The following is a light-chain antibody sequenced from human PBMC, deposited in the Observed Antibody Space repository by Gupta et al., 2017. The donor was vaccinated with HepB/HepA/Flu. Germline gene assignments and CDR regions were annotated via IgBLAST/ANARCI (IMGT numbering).Light chain of an antibody. J-gene: IGLJ2*01. CDR3: VPYKGSGTYVV. CDR1: SGSVSTSYY. V-gene: IGLV8-61*01. Sequence: QTVVTQEPSFSVSPGGTVTLTCGLSSGSVSTSYYPSWYQQTPGQAPRTLIYSTNTRSSGVPDRFSGSILGNTAALTITGAQADDESDYDCVPYKGSGTYVVFGGGTKLTVL. CDR2: STN.